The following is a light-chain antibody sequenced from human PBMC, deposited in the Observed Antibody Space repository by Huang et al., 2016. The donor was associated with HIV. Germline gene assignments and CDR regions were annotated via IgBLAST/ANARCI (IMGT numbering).Light chain of an antibody. CDR1: KSISAN. CDR3: QQYNNWPRT. Sequence: EIVMTQSPATLSVSPGDRATLSCRTSKSISANLAWYQRKPGQAPRLLIYGASTRANGIPARFSGSGSGTEVTLTISSLQSEDFAVYYCQQYNNWPRTFGQGTKVEIK. J-gene: IGKJ1*01. V-gene: IGKV3-15*01. CDR2: GAS.